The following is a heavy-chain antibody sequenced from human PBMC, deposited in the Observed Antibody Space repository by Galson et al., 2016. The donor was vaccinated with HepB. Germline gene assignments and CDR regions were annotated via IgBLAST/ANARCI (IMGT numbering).Heavy chain of an antibody. CDR2: VYTNGNR. J-gene: IGHJ4*02. V-gene: IGHV3-53*01. CDR1: GVSVNSNY. D-gene: IGHD6-19*01. Sequence: SLRLSCAVSGVSVNSNYMSWVRQAPGKGLEWVSIVYTNGNRYYADSVKGRFTISRDNSQNTLYLHMNRLRAEDTAVYYCARVDVGGSGWSPYYFQYWGQGTLVTVSS. CDR3: ARVDVGGSGWSPYYFQY.